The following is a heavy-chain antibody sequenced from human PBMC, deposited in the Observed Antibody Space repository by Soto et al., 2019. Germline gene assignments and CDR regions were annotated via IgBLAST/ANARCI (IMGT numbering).Heavy chain of an antibody. CDR2: INPNSGVT. D-gene: IGHD2-2*01. Sequence: ASVKVSCKASGYTFTGYYMHWGRQAPGQGLEWMGWINPNSGVTNYAQKFQGWVTMTRDTSISTAYMELSRLRSDDTAVYYCAKTQLHCISAICRSAIPRDYYNYGMDVWGQGTTVTVSS. V-gene: IGHV1-2*04. CDR1: GYTFTGYY. CDR3: AKTQLHCISAICRSAIPRDYYNYGMDV. J-gene: IGHJ6*02.